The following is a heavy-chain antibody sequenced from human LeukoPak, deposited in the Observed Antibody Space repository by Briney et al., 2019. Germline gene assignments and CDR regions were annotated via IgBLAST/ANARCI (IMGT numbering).Heavy chain of an antibody. CDR1: GYTFSSYW. V-gene: IGHV3-74*01. CDR3: VRRNY. J-gene: IGHJ4*02. Sequence: GGSLRLSRAASGYTFSSYWMHWVRQAPGKGLVWVSRINSDGGSTGYADSVKGRFTISRDNAKNTLYLQMNSLRAEDTAVYYCVRRNYWGQGTLVTVSS. D-gene: IGHD2/OR15-2a*01. CDR2: INSDGGST.